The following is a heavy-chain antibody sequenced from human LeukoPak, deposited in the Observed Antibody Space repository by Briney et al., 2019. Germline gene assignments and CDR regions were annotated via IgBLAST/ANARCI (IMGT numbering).Heavy chain of an antibody. D-gene: IGHD3-10*01. Sequence: GGSLRLSCAASGFTFSSYATTWVRQAPGKGLEWVSTISASGSSTYYADSVKGRFTISRDNSKNTLSLQMNSLRAEDTAVYYCAKLRRSGTYDAFDIWGQGTMVTVSS. V-gene: IGHV3-23*01. CDR2: ISASGSST. J-gene: IGHJ3*02. CDR1: GFTFSSYA. CDR3: AKLRRSGTYDAFDI.